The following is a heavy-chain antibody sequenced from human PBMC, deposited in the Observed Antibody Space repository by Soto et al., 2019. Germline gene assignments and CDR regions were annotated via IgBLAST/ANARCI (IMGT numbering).Heavy chain of an antibody. J-gene: IGHJ4*02. Sequence: LSCAASGFIFSSYRMNWVRQARGKGLEWVSSISSKSEYILYGDSVKGRFTISRDNAKNSLFLQMNSLRVEDTAVYYCARFETSDATLGQENWGQGSLVTVSS. CDR1: GFIFSSYR. CDR2: ISSKSEYI. CDR3: ARFETSDATLGQEN. D-gene: IGHD1-26*01. V-gene: IGHV3-21*04.